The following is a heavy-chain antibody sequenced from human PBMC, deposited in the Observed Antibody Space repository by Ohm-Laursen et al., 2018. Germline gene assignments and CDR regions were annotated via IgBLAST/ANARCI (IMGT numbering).Heavy chain of an antibody. CDR3: VRDHKYCGMDV. CDR2: IYSGGST. V-gene: IGHV3-53*01. Sequence: SLRLSCTASGFTVSSNYMSWVRQAPGKGLEWVSVIYSGGSTYYADSVKGRFTISRDNSKNTLYLQMNSLRAEDTAVYYCVRDHKYCGMDVWGQGTTVTVSS. CDR1: GFTVSSNY. J-gene: IGHJ6*02.